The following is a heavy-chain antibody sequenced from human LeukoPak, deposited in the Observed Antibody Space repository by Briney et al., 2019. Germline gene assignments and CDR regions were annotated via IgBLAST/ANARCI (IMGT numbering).Heavy chain of an antibody. V-gene: IGHV3-49*04. D-gene: IGHD4-11*01. CDR3: TRDLQSAMGPYYMDV. CDR1: GFTFGDYA. CDR2: IRSKAYGGTT. Sequence: GGSLRLSCIVSGFTFGDYAMTWVRQAPGKGLEWVGFIRSKAYGGTTEYAASVKGRFTISRDDSKSIAYLQMNSLKTEDTAVYYCTRDLQSAMGPYYMDVWGKGTTVTVSS. J-gene: IGHJ6*03.